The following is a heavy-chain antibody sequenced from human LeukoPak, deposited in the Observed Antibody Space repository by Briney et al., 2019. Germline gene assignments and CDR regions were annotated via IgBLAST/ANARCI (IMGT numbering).Heavy chain of an antibody. V-gene: IGHV3-66*01. CDR1: GFTVSSNY. D-gene: IGHD5-24*01. J-gene: IGHJ4*02. CDR2: LYSDDTT. CDR3: ARCGLHGNYGLFDY. Sequence: PGGSLRLSCAASGFTVSSNYMSWVRQAPGKGLEWVSVLYSDDTTYYAESAKGRFTISRDNAKNTLYLQMNNLRAEDTAVYYCARCGLHGNYGLFDYWGQGTLVTVSS.